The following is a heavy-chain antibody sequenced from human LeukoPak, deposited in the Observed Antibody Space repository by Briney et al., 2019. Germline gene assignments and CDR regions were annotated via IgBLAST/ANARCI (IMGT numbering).Heavy chain of an antibody. Sequence: PSETLSLTCTVYGGSISSGGYYWSWIRQHPGKGLEWIGYIYYSGSTYYNPSLESRVTISVDTSKNQFSLKLSSVTAADTAVYYCAREVQLWLRGWFDPWGQGTLVTVSS. J-gene: IGHJ5*02. CDR2: IYYSGST. CDR1: GGSISSGGYY. D-gene: IGHD5-18*01. CDR3: AREVQLWLRGWFDP. V-gene: IGHV4-31*03.